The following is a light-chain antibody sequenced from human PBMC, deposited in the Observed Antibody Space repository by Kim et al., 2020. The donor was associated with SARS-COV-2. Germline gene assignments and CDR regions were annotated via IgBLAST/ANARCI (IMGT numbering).Light chain of an antibody. Sequence: ASVGDRVTTTCRASQSISSYLNWYQQKPGKAPKLLIYAASSLQSGVPSRFSGSGSGTDFTLTISSLQPEDFATYYCQQSYSTPITFGQGTRLEIK. J-gene: IGKJ5*01. CDR2: AAS. CDR1: QSISSY. CDR3: QQSYSTPIT. V-gene: IGKV1-39*01.